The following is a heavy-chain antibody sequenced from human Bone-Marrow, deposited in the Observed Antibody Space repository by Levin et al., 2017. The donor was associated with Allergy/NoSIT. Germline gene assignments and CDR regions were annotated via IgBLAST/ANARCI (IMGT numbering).Heavy chain of an antibody. V-gene: IGHV4-30-2*01. CDR1: GGSISGGYS. D-gene: IGHD1-26*01. J-gene: IGHJ4*02. CDR3: ALDASGGSSECRD. CDR2: IWHSGAA. Sequence: SQTLSLTCTVSGGSISGGYSWSWVRQPPGTGLEWMGYIWHSGAAYYNPSLQGRPTMSVDTAKNQYSLNLTSVTAADTAVYYCALDASGGSSECRDWGQGTLVTVTS.